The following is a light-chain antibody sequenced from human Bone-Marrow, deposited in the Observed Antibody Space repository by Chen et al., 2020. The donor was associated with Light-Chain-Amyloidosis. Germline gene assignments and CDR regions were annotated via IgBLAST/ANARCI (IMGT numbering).Light chain of an antibody. Sequence: DIVMTQSPDPLAVSLGERATINCKPSQSVLDSSNKTNYLAWYQQKPGQSPRLLIYWASTRESGVPDRFSGSGSGTDFTLTISSLQAEDVAVYYCQHYYSTPVTFGGGTKVEIK. J-gene: IGKJ4*01. V-gene: IGKV4-1*01. CDR3: QHYYSTPVT. CDR2: WAS. CDR1: QSVLDSSNKTNY.